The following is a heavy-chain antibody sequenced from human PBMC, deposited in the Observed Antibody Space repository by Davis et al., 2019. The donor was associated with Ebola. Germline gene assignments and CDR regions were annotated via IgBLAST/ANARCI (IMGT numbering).Heavy chain of an antibody. V-gene: IGHV3-21*01. J-gene: IGHJ6*04. CDR3: ASAGKYNNYGYYYDKGV. D-gene: IGHD4-11*01. Sequence: ETLSLTCTASGVSISSYYWSWIRQPPGKGLEWVSSISSSSSNIYYADSVKGRFTISRDNAKNTLYLQMNSLRAEDTAVYYCASAGKYNNYGYYYDKGVWGKGTTVTVSS. CDR2: ISSSSSNI. CDR1: GVSISSYY.